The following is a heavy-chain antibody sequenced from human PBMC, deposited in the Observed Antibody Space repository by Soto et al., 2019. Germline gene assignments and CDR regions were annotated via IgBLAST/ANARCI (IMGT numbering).Heavy chain of an antibody. CDR1: GFTFNIYA. J-gene: IGHJ3*02. CDR3: ARGLPTTVITDAFDI. D-gene: IGHD4-17*01. V-gene: IGHV3-30-3*01. CDR2: ISYDGSDN. Sequence: QVQLVESGGGVVQPGRSLRLSCSASGFTFNIYAIHWVRQVPGKGLVWVAVISYDGSDNYYADSVKGRFTISRDNSKNTVYMQMNSLRVKDTAVYYCARGLPTTVITDAFDIWGQGTMVIVSS.